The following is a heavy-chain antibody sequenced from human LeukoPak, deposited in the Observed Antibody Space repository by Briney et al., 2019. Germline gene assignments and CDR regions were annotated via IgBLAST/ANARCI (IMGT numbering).Heavy chain of an antibody. CDR2: ISGTGGAT. D-gene: IGHD2-21*01. V-gene: IGHV3-23*01. CDR3: VKDPRDTYGTNWFVS. CDR1: ALSFGNYA. J-gene: IGHJ5*01. Sequence: GGSLRLSCVASALSFGNYAMSWVRQAPGKGLQWVSQISGTGGATWYAGFARDRFTISRDNSKKTLYLQMSGLRVEDTAMYYCVKDPRDTYGTNWFVSWGQGTLLIVSS.